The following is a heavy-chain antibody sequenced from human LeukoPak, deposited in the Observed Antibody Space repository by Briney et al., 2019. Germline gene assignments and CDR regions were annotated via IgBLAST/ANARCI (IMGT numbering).Heavy chain of an antibody. CDR1: GGSFSGYY. J-gene: IGHJ5*02. V-gene: IGHV4-34*01. Sequence: PSETLSLTCAVYGGSFSGYYWSWIRQPPGKGLEWIGEINHSGSTNYNPSLKSRVTISVDTSKNQFSLKLSSVTAADTAVYYCARHQYRGRIWSGKNWFDPWGQGTLVTVSS. CDR2: INHSGST. CDR3: ARHQYRGRIWSGKNWFDP. D-gene: IGHD3-3*01.